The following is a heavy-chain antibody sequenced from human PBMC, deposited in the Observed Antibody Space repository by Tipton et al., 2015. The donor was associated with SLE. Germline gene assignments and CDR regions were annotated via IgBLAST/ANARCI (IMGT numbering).Heavy chain of an antibody. V-gene: IGHV4-38-2*01. CDR2: IYHSGST. J-gene: IGHJ6*03. CDR1: GYSISSGYY. Sequence: TLSLTCAVSGYSISSGYYWGWIRQPPGKGLEWIGSIYHSGSTYYNPSLKSRVTISVDTSKNQFSLKLSSVTAADTAVYYCARLAFGDFWSGYTGPMDVWGKGTTVTVSS. D-gene: IGHD3-3*01. CDR3: ARLAFGDFWSGYTGPMDV.